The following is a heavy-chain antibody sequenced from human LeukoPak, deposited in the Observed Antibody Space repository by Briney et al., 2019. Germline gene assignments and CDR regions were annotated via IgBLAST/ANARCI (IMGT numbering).Heavy chain of an antibody. J-gene: IGHJ3*02. CDR2: IRYDGTNR. CDR1: GFTFCSYV. D-gene: IGHD1-26*01. Sequence: GGSLRLSCAASGFTFCSYVMHWVRQAPGKGLEWVAFIRYDGTNRYYADSVKGRFTISRDNSKNTLYLQMNSLRAEDTAVYYCAKSTIVGATVDAFDIWGQGTMVTVSS. V-gene: IGHV3-30*02. CDR3: AKSTIVGATVDAFDI.